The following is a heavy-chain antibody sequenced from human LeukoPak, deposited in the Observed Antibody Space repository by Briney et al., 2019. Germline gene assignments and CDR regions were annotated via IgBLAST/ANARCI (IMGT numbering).Heavy chain of an antibody. CDR3: ARDFGGGSRDY. V-gene: IGHV3-11*01. CDR2: ISSSGSSI. J-gene: IGHJ4*02. CDR1: GFIFSDYY. D-gene: IGHD1-26*01. Sequence: GGSLRLSCAASGFIFSDYYMSWLRQAPGKGLEWLSYISSSGSSIYYADSVKGRFTISRDNAKNSLYLQMNSLRAGDTAVYYCARDFGGGSRDYWGQGTLVTVSS.